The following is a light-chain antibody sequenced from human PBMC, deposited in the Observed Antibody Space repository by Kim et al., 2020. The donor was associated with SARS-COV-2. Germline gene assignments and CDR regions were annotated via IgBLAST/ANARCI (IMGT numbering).Light chain of an antibody. CDR2: AAS. CDR1: QDISNY. CDR3: QQYDNLPFT. Sequence: DIQMTQSPSSVSASVGDRVTITCQASQDISNYLNWYQQKPGKAPKLLIYAASNLQTGVPSRFSGSGSGTDFTLTISSLQPEDIATYYCQQYDNLPFTFGQGTRLEIK. V-gene: IGKV1-33*01. J-gene: IGKJ5*01.